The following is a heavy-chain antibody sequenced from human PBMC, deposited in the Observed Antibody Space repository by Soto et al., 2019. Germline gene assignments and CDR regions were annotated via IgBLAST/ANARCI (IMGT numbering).Heavy chain of an antibody. V-gene: IGHV1-69*02. J-gene: IGHJ1*01. Sequence: QVQLVQSGAEVKKPGSSVKVSCKASGGTFSSYTISWVRQAPGQGLEWMGRIIPILGIANYAQKFQCRVTITADKSTSTDYMELSSLRSEDTAVYYCARVDYGDPHAEYFQHWGQVTLVTVSA. CDR3: ARVDYGDPHAEYFQH. D-gene: IGHD4-17*01. CDR2: IIPILGIA. CDR1: GGTFSSYT.